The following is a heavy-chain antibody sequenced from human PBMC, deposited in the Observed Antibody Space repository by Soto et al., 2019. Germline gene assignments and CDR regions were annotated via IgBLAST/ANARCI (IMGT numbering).Heavy chain of an antibody. CDR2: IYHSGST. D-gene: IGHD3-9*01. J-gene: IGHJ6*02. CDR3: ASTPYYDILTGYSHYYGMDV. V-gene: IGHV4-4*02. CDR1: GGSISSSNW. Sequence: PSETLSLTCAVSGGSISSSNWWSWVRQPPGKGLEWIGEIYHSGSTNYNPSLKSRVTISVDKSKNQFSLKLSSVTAADTAVYYCASTPYYDILTGYSHYYGMDVWGQGTTVTVSS.